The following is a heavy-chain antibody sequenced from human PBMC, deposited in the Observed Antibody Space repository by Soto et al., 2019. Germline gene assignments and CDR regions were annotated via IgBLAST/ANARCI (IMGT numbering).Heavy chain of an antibody. CDR2: IYYSGSS. V-gene: IGHV4-31*03. D-gene: IGHD3-16*01. CDR3: ARAHWDGMDV. Sequence: QVQLQESGPGLVKPSQTLSLTCTVSGGSMGSGGHFWTWIRQHPGKGLEWIGNIYYSGSSYYNPSLKRRLTLSIDTSKNQFSLKLGSVTAADTPVYYCARAHWDGMDVWGQGTTVTVSS. J-gene: IGHJ6*02. CDR1: GGSMGSGGHF.